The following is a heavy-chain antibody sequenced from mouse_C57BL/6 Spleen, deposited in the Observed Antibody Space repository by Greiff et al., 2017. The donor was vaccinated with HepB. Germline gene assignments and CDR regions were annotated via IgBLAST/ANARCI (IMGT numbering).Heavy chain of an antibody. V-gene: IGHV1-82*01. D-gene: IGHD1-1*01. J-gene: IGHJ3*01. CDR1: GYAFSSSW. CDR2: IYPGDGDT. CDR3: ANYYGSSYGFAY. Sequence: VQLQQSGPELVKPGASVKISCKASGYAFSSSWLNWVKQRPGKGLEWIGRIYPGDGDTNYNGKFKGKATLTADKSSSTAYMQLSSLTSEDSAVYFGANYYGSSYGFAYWGQGTLVTVSA.